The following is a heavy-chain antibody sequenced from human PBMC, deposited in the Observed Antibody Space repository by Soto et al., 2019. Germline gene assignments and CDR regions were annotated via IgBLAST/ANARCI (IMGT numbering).Heavy chain of an antibody. CDR1: GFTFSTFW. V-gene: IGHV3-74*01. D-gene: IGHD5-12*01. Sequence: EVQLVESGGTLVQPGGSLRLSCAASGFTFSTFWMHWVRQAPGKGLVWVSRINTDGSKTTDAASVKGRFTISRDNAKNTVYLQMDSLRAEDTAVYYCATVATNSYNWLDPWGQGTLVTVSS. CDR2: INTDGSKT. CDR3: ATVATNSYNWLDP. J-gene: IGHJ5*02.